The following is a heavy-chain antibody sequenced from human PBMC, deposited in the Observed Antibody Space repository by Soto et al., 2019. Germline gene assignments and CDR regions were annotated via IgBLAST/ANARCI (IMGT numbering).Heavy chain of an antibody. CDR2: IIPIFDTA. D-gene: IGHD5-18*01. V-gene: IGHV1-69*13. CDR1: GGTFSSYA. CDR3: ARVLSYGYDAFDI. Sequence: ASVKVSCKASGGTFSSYAISWVRQAPGQGLEWMGGIIPIFDTANYAQKFQGRVTITADESTSTAYMELSSLRSEDTAVYYCARVLSYGYDAFDIWGQGTMVTVSS. J-gene: IGHJ3*02.